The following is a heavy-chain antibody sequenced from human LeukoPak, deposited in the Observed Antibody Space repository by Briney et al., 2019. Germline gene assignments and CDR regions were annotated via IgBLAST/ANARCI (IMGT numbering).Heavy chain of an antibody. J-gene: IGHJ4*02. Sequence: GSLRLSCAASGFTFSSYAMSWVRQAPGKGLEWVSAISGSGGSTYYADSVKGRFTISRDNSKNTLYLQMNSLRAEDTAVYYCAKDHRSSSWYEYYFDYWGQGTLVTVSS. V-gene: IGHV3-23*01. D-gene: IGHD6-13*01. CDR3: AKDHRSSSWYEYYFDY. CDR2: ISGSGGST. CDR1: GFTFSSYA.